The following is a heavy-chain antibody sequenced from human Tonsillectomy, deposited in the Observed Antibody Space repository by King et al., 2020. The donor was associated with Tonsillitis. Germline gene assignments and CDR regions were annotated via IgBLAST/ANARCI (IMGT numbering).Heavy chain of an antibody. V-gene: IGHV1-8*01. CDR1: GYTFTSYD. Sequence: QLVQSGAEVKKPGASVQVSCKASGYTFTSYDINWGRQATGQGLEWRGWINPNSGKTGYAQKFKGRVTMTRDTSINTAYMELSSLTSEDTAIYYCSRAGYYVGYWGQGTLVTVSS. D-gene: IGHD2/OR15-2a*01. CDR3: SRAGYYVGY. J-gene: IGHJ4*02. CDR2: INPNSGKT.